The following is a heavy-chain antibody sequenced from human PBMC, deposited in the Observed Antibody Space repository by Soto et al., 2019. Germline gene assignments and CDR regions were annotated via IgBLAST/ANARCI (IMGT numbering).Heavy chain of an antibody. CDR2: IYTSGST. V-gene: IGHV4-4*07. Sequence: SETLSLTCTVSGGSISSYYWSWIRQPAGKGLEWIGRIYTSGSTNYNPSLKSRVTMSVDTSKNQLSLKLSSVTTADTAVYYCARAIAAAGPYYYYGMDVWGQGTTVTVSS. CDR3: ARAIAAAGPYYYYGMDV. D-gene: IGHD6-13*01. J-gene: IGHJ6*02. CDR1: GGSISSYY.